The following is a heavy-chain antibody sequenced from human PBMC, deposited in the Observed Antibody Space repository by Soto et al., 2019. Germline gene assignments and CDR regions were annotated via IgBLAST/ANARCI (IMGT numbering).Heavy chain of an antibody. CDR2: IYPSDSDT. CDR3: ARGGVSTRTFDY. J-gene: IGHJ4*02. Sequence: GESLKISCKGSGYNFAGYWIAWVRQMPGKGLELMGIIYPSDSDTRYRPSFQGQVTISADKSISSAYLQWSSLRASDTAMYYCARGGVSTRTFDYWGQVTTVTVSS. D-gene: IGHD3-3*01. V-gene: IGHV5-51*01. CDR1: GYNFAGYW.